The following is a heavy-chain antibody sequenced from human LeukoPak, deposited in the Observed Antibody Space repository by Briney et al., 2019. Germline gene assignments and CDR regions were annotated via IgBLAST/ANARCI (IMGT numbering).Heavy chain of an antibody. V-gene: IGHV3-21*01. CDR3: ARLSYGGNSPRGTDY. Sequence: GGSLRLPCAASGFTFSSYSMNWVRQAPGKGLEWVSSISSSSSYIYYADSVKGRFTISRDNAKNSLYLQMNSLRAEDTAVYYCARLSYGGNSPRGTDYWGQGTLVTVSS. CDR1: GFTFSSYS. CDR2: ISSSSSYI. D-gene: IGHD4-23*01. J-gene: IGHJ4*02.